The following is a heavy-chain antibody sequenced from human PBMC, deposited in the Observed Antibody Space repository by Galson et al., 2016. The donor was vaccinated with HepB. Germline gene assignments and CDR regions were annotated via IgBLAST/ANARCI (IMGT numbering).Heavy chain of an antibody. CDR2: LSWNSGRI. CDR3: ARDTKSDILTGFNWLDL. V-gene: IGHV3-9*01. Sequence: SLRLSCAASKFTFSDYYMSWIRQAPGKGLEWVSGLSWNSGRIGYADSVKGRFTISRDNAKSSLYLQMNSLRADDTALYYCARDTKSDILTGFNWLDLWGQGALVTVSS. J-gene: IGHJ5*02. D-gene: IGHD3-9*01. CDR1: KFTFSDYY.